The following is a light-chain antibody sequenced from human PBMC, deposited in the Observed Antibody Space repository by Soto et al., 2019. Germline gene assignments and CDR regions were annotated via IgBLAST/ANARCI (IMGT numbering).Light chain of an antibody. CDR3: SSYAGSNNLNV. CDR1: SSDVGGYKY. CDR2: EVS. V-gene: IGLV2-8*01. Sequence: QSALTQPPSASGSHGQSVTISCTGTSSDVGGYKYVSWYQQHPGKAPKLMIYEVSQRPSGVPDRFSGSKSGNTASLTVSGLQAEDEADYYCSSYAGSNNLNVFGGGTKLTVL. J-gene: IGLJ2*01.